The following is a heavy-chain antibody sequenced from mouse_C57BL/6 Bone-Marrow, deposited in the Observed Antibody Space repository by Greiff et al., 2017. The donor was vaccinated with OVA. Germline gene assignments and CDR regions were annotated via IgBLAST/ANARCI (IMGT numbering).Heavy chain of an antibody. D-gene: IGHD4-1*01. CDR2: IDPSDSYT. J-gene: IGHJ2*01. Sequence: VQLQQPGAELVKPGASVKLSCKASGYTFTSYWMQWVKQRPGQGLEWIGEIDPSDSYTTYNQKFKGKATLTVDTSSSTAYMQRSSLTSEDSAVYYCARKDWDDYWGQGTTLTVSS. V-gene: IGHV1-50*01. CDR3: ARKDWDDY. CDR1: GYTFTSYW.